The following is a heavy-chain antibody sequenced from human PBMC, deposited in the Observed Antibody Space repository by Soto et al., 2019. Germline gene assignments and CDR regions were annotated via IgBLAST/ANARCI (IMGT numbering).Heavy chain of an antibody. CDR3: AKRWAEGWDLTPYFDY. D-gene: IGHD1-26*01. J-gene: IGHJ4*02. CDR1: GFTFSSYA. Sequence: EVQLLESGGGLVQPGGSLRLSCAASGFTFSSYAMSWVRQAPGKGLEWVSAISGSGGSTYYADSVKGRFTISRDNSKNTLYLQMNSLRAEDTAVYYCAKRWAEGWDLTPYFDYWGQGTLVTVSS. V-gene: IGHV3-23*01. CDR2: ISGSGGST.